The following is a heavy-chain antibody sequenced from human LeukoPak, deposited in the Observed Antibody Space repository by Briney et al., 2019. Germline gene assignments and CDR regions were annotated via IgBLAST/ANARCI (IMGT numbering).Heavy chain of an antibody. CDR3: TRNAFFDL. CDR1: GFTFSHYS. D-gene: IGHD3-3*02. Sequence: GGSLRLSCAASGFTFSHYSMNWVRQAPGKGLEWVSYISSSSSTIYYADSVKGRFTISRDSAKNSLYLQMKSLRDEDTAVYYCTRNAFFDLWGRGTLVTVSS. J-gene: IGHJ2*01. V-gene: IGHV3-48*02. CDR2: ISSSSSTI.